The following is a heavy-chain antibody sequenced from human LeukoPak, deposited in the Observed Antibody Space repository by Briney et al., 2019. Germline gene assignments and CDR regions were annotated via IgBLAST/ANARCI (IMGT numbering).Heavy chain of an antibody. J-gene: IGHJ4*02. CDR2: VSSSSSYI. CDR3: ARDQRATASTGSYFDY. CDR1: GFTFISYG. V-gene: IGHV3-21*01. Sequence: GGSLRLSCAASGFTFISYGMNWVRQAPGKGLEWVSSVSSSSSYIYYADSVKGRFTISRDNAKNSLSLQMNSLRAEDTAVYYCARDQRATASTGSYFDYWGQGTLVTVSS. D-gene: IGHD1-1*01.